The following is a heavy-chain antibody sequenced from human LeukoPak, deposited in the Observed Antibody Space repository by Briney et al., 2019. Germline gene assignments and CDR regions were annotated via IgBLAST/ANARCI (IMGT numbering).Heavy chain of an antibody. CDR1: GYSINSGYY. V-gene: IGHV4-38-2*02. J-gene: IGHJ4*02. CDR3: ARLYCSGGSCYWGSFDY. D-gene: IGHD2-15*01. CDR2: LYHSGNT. Sequence: SETLSLTCTVSGYSINSGYYWGWIRQPPGKGLEWIGSLYHSGNTYYNPSLKSRVTISVDTSKNQFSLKLSSVTAADTAVYYCARLYCSGGSCYWGSFDYWGQGTLVTVSS.